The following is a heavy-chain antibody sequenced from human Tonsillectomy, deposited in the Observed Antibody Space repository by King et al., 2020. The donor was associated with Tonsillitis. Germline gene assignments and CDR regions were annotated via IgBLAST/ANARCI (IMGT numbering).Heavy chain of an antibody. V-gene: IGHV2-70*01. Sequence: TLKESGPALVKPTQTLTLTCTFSGFSLRNSGMCVSWIRQPPGKALEWLALIVWDYDKYYSTSLKTRLTISKDTSKNQVVLTMTNMDPVDTATYYCARINNDFWSGYADYWGRGTLVTVSS. J-gene: IGHJ4*02. CDR2: IVWDYDK. D-gene: IGHD3-3*01. CDR3: ARINNDFWSGYADY. CDR1: GFSLRNSGMC.